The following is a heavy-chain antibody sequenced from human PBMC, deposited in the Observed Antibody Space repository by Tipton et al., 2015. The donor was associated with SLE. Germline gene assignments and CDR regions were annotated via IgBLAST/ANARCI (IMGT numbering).Heavy chain of an antibody. V-gene: IGHV4-34*01. CDR1: GGSLSGYF. J-gene: IGHJ3*02. CDR3: ARGGSKHYDFWGRQMGPHAFDI. CDR2: INHSGTT. D-gene: IGHD3-3*01. Sequence: TLSLTCAVYGGSLSGYFWSWIRQLPDKGLEWIGEINHSGTTNCNPSPKSRVTISVDTSKNQFSLKLSSVTAADTAVYYCARGGSKHYDFWGRQMGPHAFDIWGQETKVTVSS.